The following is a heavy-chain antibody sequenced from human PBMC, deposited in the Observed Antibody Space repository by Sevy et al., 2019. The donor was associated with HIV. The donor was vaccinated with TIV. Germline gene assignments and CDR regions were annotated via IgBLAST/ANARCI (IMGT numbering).Heavy chain of an antibody. CDR1: GYTLTSYG. D-gene: IGHD3-9*01. CDR3: ARGGKIYDILTGYYIQAFDY. Sequence: ASVKVSCKASGYTLTSYGISWVRQAPGQGLEWMGWISAYNGNTNYAQKLQGRVTMTTDTSTSTAYMELRSLRSDDTAVYYCARGGKIYDILTGYYIQAFDYWGQGTLVTVSS. V-gene: IGHV1-18*01. CDR2: ISAYNGNT. J-gene: IGHJ4*02.